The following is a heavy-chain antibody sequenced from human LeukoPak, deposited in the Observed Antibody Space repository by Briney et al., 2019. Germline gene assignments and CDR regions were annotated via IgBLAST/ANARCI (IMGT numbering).Heavy chain of an antibody. CDR3: ARQDGYNYLADY. V-gene: IGHV4-59*08. Sequence: PSETLSLTCTVSGGSISSYYWSWIRQPPGKGLEWIGYIYYSGSTNYNPSLKSRVTISVDTSKNQFSLKLSSVTAADTAVYYCARQDGYNYLADYWGQGTLVTVSS. CDR2: IYYSGST. CDR1: GGSISSYY. J-gene: IGHJ4*02. D-gene: IGHD5-24*01.